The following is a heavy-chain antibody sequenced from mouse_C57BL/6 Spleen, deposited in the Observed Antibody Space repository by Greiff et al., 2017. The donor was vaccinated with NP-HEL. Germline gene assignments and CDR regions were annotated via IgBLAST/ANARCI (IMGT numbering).Heavy chain of an antibody. D-gene: IGHD1-1*01. CDR2: IDPEDGEP. Sequence: VQLKESGAELVKPGASVKLSCTASGFNIKDYYMHWVKQRTEQGLEWIGRIDPEDGEPKYAPKFPGKATITADTSSNTAYLQLSSLTSEDTAVYYCARSYYYGSSYEYFDYWGQGTTLTVSS. V-gene: IGHV14-2*01. CDR1: GFNIKDYY. J-gene: IGHJ2*01. CDR3: ARSYYYGSSYEYFDY.